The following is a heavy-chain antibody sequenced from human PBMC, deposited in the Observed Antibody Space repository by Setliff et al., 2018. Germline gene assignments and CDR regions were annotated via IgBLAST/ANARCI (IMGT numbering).Heavy chain of an antibody. Sequence: PGESLKISCVGSGFSFSTYSMAWVRQAPGKGLQWVSGIYGGGGNGGRNTFYADSVKGRFTISRDKSKNTLYLQMNSLRAEDTALYHCAKDRVPDGIWDFDSWGPGSLVTVSS. V-gene: IGHV3-23*03. CDR1: GFSFSTYS. CDR2: IYGGGGNGGRNT. D-gene: IGHD1-20*01. CDR3: AKDRVPDGIWDFDS. J-gene: IGHJ5*01.